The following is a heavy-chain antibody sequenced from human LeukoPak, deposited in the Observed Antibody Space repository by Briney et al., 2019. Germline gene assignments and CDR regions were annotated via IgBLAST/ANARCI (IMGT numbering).Heavy chain of an antibody. Sequence: GGSLRLSCAASGFTFSSYAMSWVRQAPGKGLEWVSGFSVSDQTTYYADSVKGRFTISRDNAKNTLYLEINSLRAEDTAVYYCARGYFGGTFWYWGQGTLVTVSS. CDR1: GFTFSSYA. V-gene: IGHV3-23*01. CDR2: FSVSDQTT. J-gene: IGHJ4*02. D-gene: IGHD1-26*01. CDR3: ARGYFGGTFWY.